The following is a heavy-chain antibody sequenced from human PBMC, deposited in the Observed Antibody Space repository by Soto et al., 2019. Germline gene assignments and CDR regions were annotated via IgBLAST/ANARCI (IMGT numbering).Heavy chain of an antibody. CDR1: GGTFSRCA. J-gene: IGHJ5*01. V-gene: IGHV1-69*13. CDR3: ARASIHGSSWYFWFDP. CDR2: IIPMFGTT. Sequence: ASVKVSCKASGGTFSRCAINWVRQAPGQGLEWMGGIIPMFGTTNYAQKFKGRVTITADESTSTVYMELNTLRSEDAAVYYCARASIHGSSWYFWFDPWGQGTLVTVSS. D-gene: IGHD6-13*01.